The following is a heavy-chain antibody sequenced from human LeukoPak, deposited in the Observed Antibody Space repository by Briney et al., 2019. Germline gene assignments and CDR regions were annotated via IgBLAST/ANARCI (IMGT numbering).Heavy chain of an antibody. CDR1: GFTFSGSA. Sequence: GGSLRLSCAASGFTFSGSALHWVRQASGKGLEWVGRIRSTANGYATAYAASVKGRFTISRDNSKNTLYLQMNSLRAEDTAIYYCAKLRPLSRSTWSPYYFDYWGQGTLVTVSS. CDR3: AKLRPLSRSTWSPYYFDY. D-gene: IGHD6-13*01. J-gene: IGHJ4*02. V-gene: IGHV3-73*01. CDR2: IRSTANGYAT.